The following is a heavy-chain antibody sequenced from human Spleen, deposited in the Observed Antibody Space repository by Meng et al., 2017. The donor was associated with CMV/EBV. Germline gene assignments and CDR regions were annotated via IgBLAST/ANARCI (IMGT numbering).Heavy chain of an antibody. J-gene: IGHJ6*02. CDR2: ISYDGSNK. Sequence: GESLKISCAASGFTFNKYPMHWVRQAPGKGLEWVAVISYDGSNKYTADSVQGRLTISRDNSKNNLYLQMNSLTVEDTAVYYCVRDQGGESMIAVLIERFGMDVWGQGTTVTVSS. CDR1: GFTFNKYP. CDR3: VRDQGGESMIAVLIERFGMDV. V-gene: IGHV3-30*04. D-gene: IGHD3-22*01.